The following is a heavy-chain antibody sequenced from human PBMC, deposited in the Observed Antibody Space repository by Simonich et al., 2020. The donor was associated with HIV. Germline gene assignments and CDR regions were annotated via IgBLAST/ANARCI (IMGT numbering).Heavy chain of an antibody. D-gene: IGHD4-17*01. CDR1: GGSFSGYY. CDR2: INHSGRT. Sequence: QVQLQQWGAGLLKPSETLSLTCAVYGGSFSGYYWSWIRQPPGKGLEWIGEINHSGRTNNNPPLKSRVTTSVDTSKNHFSLKLSSVTAADTAVYYCARRHPTTVTTPYFDYWGQGTLVTVSS. V-gene: IGHV4-34*01. CDR3: ARRHPTTVTTPYFDY. J-gene: IGHJ4*02.